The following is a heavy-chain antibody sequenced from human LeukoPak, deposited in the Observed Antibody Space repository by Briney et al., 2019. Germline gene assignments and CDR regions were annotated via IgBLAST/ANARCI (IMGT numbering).Heavy chain of an antibody. D-gene: IGHD6-13*01. CDR3: ARASSIAAAGHDAFDI. CDR1: GGSISSYY. CDR2: IYYSGST. Sequence: PSETLSLTCTVSGGSISSYYWSWIRQPPGKGLEWIGYIYYSGSTNYNPSLKSRVTISVDTSKNQFSLKLSSVTAADTAVYYCARASSIAAAGHDAFDIWGLGTKVTVSS. V-gene: IGHV4-59*01. J-gene: IGHJ3*02.